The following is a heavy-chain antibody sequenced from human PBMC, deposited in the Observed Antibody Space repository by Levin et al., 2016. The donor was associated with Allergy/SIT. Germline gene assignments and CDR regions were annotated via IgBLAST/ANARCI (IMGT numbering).Heavy chain of an antibody. D-gene: IGHD3-3*01. J-gene: IGHJ4*02. Sequence: WIRQPPGKGLEWIGYIYYSGSTNYNPSLKSRVTISVDTSKNQFSLKLSSVTAADTAVYYCARADYDFWSGYYPLYWGQGTLVTVSS. V-gene: IGHV4-59*01. CDR3: ARADYDFWSGYYPLY. CDR2: IYYSGST.